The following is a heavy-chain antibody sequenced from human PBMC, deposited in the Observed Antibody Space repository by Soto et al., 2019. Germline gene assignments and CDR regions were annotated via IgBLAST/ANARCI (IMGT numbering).Heavy chain of an antibody. J-gene: IGHJ6*02. CDR1: GFTFSSYG. D-gene: IGHD3-10*01. CDR2: ISSSSSYI. V-gene: IGHV3-21*01. Sequence: GGSLRLSCAASGFTFSSYGMHWVRQAPGKGLEWVSSISSSSSYIYYADSVKGRFTISRDNAKNSLYLQMNSLRAEDTAVYYCARDRFIRNPKSWFGELSRGYGMDVWGQGTTVTVSS. CDR3: ARDRFIRNPKSWFGELSRGYGMDV.